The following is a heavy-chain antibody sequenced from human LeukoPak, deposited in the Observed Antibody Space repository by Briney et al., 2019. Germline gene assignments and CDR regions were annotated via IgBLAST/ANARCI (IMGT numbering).Heavy chain of an antibody. CDR2: ISADNGNT. D-gene: IGHD5-12*01. Sequence: ASVTVSCKASGYTFTSYGISWVRQAPGQGLEWMGWISADNGNTNYAQKLQGRVTMTTDTSTSTAYMELRRLRSDDTAVYYCAREGGHIVATTPLDYWGQGTLVTVSS. CDR1: GYTFTSYG. J-gene: IGHJ4*02. CDR3: AREGGHIVATTPLDY. V-gene: IGHV1-18*01.